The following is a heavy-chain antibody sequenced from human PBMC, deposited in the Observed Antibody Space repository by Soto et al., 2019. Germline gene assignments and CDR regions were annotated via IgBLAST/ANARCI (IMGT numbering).Heavy chain of an antibody. Sequence: GGSLRLSCAASGFTFSSYGMHWVRQAPGKGLEWVAVIWYDGSNKYYADSVKGRFTISRDNSKNTLYLQMNSLRAEDTAVYYCARDPYYYDSSGYSSAPNGFQHWGQGTLVTVSS. J-gene: IGHJ1*01. D-gene: IGHD3-22*01. CDR1: GFTFSSYG. CDR3: ARDPYYYDSSGYSSAPNGFQH. CDR2: IWYDGSNK. V-gene: IGHV3-33*01.